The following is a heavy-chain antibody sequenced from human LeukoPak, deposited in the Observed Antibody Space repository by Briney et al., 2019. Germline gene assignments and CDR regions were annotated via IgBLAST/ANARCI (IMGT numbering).Heavy chain of an antibody. CDR1: GFSFSTYW. D-gene: IGHD2-15*01. Sequence: GEFLKISCKGSGFSFSTYWIGWARQMPGKGLEWMGIIYPGDSDTRYNPSFQDQVIISADKSINTAFLQWSSLKASGTAMYYCGKHLRVSATQSNFDYWGQGTLVTVSS. CDR3: GKHLRVSATQSNFDY. V-gene: IGHV5-51*01. J-gene: IGHJ4*02. CDR2: IYPGDSDT.